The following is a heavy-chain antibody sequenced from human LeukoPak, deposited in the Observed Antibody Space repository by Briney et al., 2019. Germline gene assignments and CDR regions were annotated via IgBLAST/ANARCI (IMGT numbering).Heavy chain of an antibody. CDR2: INPNSGGT. V-gene: IGHV1-2*02. D-gene: IGHD3-10*01. CDR3: AKRNTMIRGGPSFDY. Sequence: ASVKVSCKASGYTFTGYYMHWVRQAPGQGLEWMGWINPNSGGTNYAQKFQGRVTMTRDTSSTTAYLELSGLTSDDTAMYYCAKRNTMIRGGPSFDYWGQGILVAVSS. J-gene: IGHJ4*02. CDR1: GYTFTGYY.